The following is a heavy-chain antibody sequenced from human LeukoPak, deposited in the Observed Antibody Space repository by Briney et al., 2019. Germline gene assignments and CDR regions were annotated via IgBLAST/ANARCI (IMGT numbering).Heavy chain of an antibody. CDR3: AGTGYSGYDSKYYFDY. Sequence: TLTLSCAAPGFTFDDYAMHWVRLAPGKGLEWVSGNSWNSGSIGYADSVKGRFNISRNNAKNSLYLQMNSLRAEDTALYYCAGTGYSGYDSKYYFDYWGQGTLVTVSS. D-gene: IGHD5-12*01. V-gene: IGHV3-9*01. CDR2: NSWNSGSI. J-gene: IGHJ4*02. CDR1: GFTFDDYA.